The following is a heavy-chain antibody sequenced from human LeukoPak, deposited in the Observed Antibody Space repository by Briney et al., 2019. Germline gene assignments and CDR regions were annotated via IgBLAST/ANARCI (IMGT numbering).Heavy chain of an antibody. V-gene: IGHV1-18*01. CDR2: ISAYNGNT. CDR3: ARNGEAMIVAPFDY. Sequence: ASVRVSCKASGYTFTSYGISWVRQAPGQGLEWMGWISAYNGNTNYAQKLQGRVTMTTDTSTSTAYMELRSLRSDDTAVYYCARNGEAMIVAPFDYWGQGTLVTVSS. CDR1: GYTFTSYG. D-gene: IGHD3-22*01. J-gene: IGHJ4*02.